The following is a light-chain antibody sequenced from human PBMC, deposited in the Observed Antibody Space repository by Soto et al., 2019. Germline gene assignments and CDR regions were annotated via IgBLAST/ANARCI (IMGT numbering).Light chain of an antibody. J-gene: IGLJ3*02. CDR2: SDR. Sequence: SYELTQAPSVSMAPGQTARITCGGNNIGSKSVHWYQQKPGQAPVLVMYSDRDRPSGIPERFSGSNSGNTPTLTISRVEDGDEADYYCQVWDGSSDHWVFGGGTKLTVL. CDR3: QVWDGSSDHWV. V-gene: IGLV3-21*04. CDR1: NIGSKS.